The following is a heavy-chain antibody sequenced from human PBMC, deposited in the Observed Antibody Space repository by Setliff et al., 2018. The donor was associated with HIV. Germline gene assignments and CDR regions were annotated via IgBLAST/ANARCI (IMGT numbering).Heavy chain of an antibody. Sequence: SENLSLTCTVSGGSISSDDYYWNWIRQPPGKGLEWIGYITYSGSAYYNPSLKSRVTISIDTSNNQISLRLSSVTAADTAMYYCVRGDYGYNGKGFDYWGPGTLVTVSS. D-gene: IGHD4-17*01. CDR1: GGSISSDDYY. V-gene: IGHV4-30-4*08. J-gene: IGHJ4*02. CDR2: ITYSGSA. CDR3: VRGDYGYNGKGFDY.